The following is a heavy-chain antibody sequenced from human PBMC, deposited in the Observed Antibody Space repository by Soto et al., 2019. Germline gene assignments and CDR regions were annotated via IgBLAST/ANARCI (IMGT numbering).Heavy chain of an antibody. CDR2: IIPFFGTP. V-gene: IGHV1-69*01. CDR1: GDTFNNYA. J-gene: IGHJ4*02. D-gene: IGHD4-17*01. Sequence: QVQLVQSGAEVRQPGSSVRVSCKSSGDTFNNYAINWVRQAPGQGLEWVGGIIPFFGTPNYAESCQGRVKISADESTSTVYMTLSSLRSEDTAMYYCARVGVTLTPRSYFDLWGQGSPVTVSP. CDR3: ARVGVTLTPRSYFDL.